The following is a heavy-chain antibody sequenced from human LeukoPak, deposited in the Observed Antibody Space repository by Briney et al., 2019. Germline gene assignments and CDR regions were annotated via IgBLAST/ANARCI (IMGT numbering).Heavy chain of an antibody. J-gene: IGHJ6*03. CDR3: ARLYGSGSSGYYYYYMDV. Sequence: PSQTLSLTCTVSGGSIRSGDYYWSWIRQPAGKGLEWIGRIYTSGSTNYNPSLKSRVTVSVDTSKNQFSLKLSSVTAADTAVYYCARLYGSGSSGYYYYYMDVWGKGTTVTVSS. CDR2: IYTSGST. V-gene: IGHV4-61*02. CDR1: GGSIRSGDYY. D-gene: IGHD3-10*01.